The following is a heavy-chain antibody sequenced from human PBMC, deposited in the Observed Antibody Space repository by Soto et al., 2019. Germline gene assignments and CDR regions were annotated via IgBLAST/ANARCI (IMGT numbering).Heavy chain of an antibody. CDR3: ARGPGNYESSGHKWFDP. CDR1: GFSFSTSG. Sequence: GGSLRLSCSASGFSFSTSGMHWVRQTPGKGLEFVSAITDDGGSTYYADSVKGRFTISRDNSKNTLSLQMSGLKTDDTAVYYCARGPGNYESSGHKWFDPWGQGTLVTSPQ. CDR2: ITDDGGST. D-gene: IGHD3-22*01. V-gene: IGHV3-64D*06. J-gene: IGHJ5*02.